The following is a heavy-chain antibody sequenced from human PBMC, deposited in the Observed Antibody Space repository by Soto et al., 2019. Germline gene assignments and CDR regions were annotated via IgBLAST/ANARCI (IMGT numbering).Heavy chain of an antibody. CDR1: GGLFSSYP. Sequence: QEQLVQSGAEVKKPGSSVKVSCKASGGLFSSYPISWVRQVPGQGREWMGGIIPVFQTAYYTQRFQGRVTITADESTNKAYMELSRLRSEDTSIYYCARGGSGYTCFNEFWGHGNLVTVSS. D-gene: IGHD3-22*01. CDR2: IIPVFQTA. J-gene: IGHJ4*01. CDR3: ARGGSGYTCFNEF. V-gene: IGHV1-69*01.